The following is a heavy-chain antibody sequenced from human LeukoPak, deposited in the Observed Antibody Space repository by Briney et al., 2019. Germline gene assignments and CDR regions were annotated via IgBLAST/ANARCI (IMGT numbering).Heavy chain of an antibody. CDR2: IYYSGST. J-gene: IGHJ4*02. V-gene: IGHV4-39*01. CDR3: ARHSPQTHDSSGYYYFDY. CDR1: GGSISSSSYY. D-gene: IGHD3-22*01. Sequence: SETLSLTCTVSGGSISSSSYYWGWIRQPPGKGLERIGSIYYSGSTYYNPSLKSRVTISVDTSKNQFSLKLSSVTAADTAVYYCARHSPQTHDSSGYYYFDYWGQGTLVTVSS.